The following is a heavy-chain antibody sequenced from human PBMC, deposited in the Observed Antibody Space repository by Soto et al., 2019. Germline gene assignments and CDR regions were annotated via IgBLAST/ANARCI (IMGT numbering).Heavy chain of an antibody. CDR3: TTGLMGAYYYYYYGMDV. V-gene: IGHV3-15*01. D-gene: IGHD2-8*01. CDR2: IKSKTDGGTT. Sequence: GGSLRLSCAASGFTFSNAWMSWVRQAPGKGLEWVGRIKSKTDGGTTDYAAPVKGRFTISRDDSKNTLYLQMNSLKTEDTAVYYCTTGLMGAYYYYYYGMDVWGQGTTVTV. J-gene: IGHJ6*02. CDR1: GFTFSNAW.